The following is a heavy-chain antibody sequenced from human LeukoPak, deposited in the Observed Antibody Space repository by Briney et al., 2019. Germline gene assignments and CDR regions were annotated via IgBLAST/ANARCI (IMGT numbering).Heavy chain of an antibody. CDR1: GFTFSSYW. Sequence: PGGSLRLSCAASGFTFSSYWMHWVRQAPGKGLVWVSRINSDGSSIAYADSVQGRFTISRDNAKKTLYLQVSSLSVEDTAVYYCARETSTGKYPQNVPDYWGQGTLVTVSS. CDR3: ARETSTGKYPQNVPDY. D-gene: IGHD2-8*02. J-gene: IGHJ4*02. CDR2: INSDGSSI. V-gene: IGHV3-74*01.